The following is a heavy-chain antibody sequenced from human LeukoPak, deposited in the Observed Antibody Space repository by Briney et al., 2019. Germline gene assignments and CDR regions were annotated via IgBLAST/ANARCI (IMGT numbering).Heavy chain of an antibody. CDR2: IFTSGST. V-gene: IGHV4-61*02. Sequence: PSETLSLTCTVSGGSISSGSYYWSWIRQPAGKGLEWIGRIFTSGSTKYSPSLKSRVTISVDTSKNQFSLRLSSVTAADTAVYYCARRVGRWFGERAYYYNYMDVWGKGTTVTISS. CDR3: ARRVGRWFGERAYYYNYMDV. CDR1: GGSISSGSYY. D-gene: IGHD3-10*01. J-gene: IGHJ6*03.